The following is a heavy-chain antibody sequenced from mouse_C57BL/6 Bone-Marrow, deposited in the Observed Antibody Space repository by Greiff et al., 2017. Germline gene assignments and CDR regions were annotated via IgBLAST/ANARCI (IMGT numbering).Heavy chain of an antibody. CDR1: GYSFTGYY. CDR3: AKDERGCELAY. Sequence: VQLKQSGPELVKPGASVKISCKASGYSFTGYYMHWVKQSHGNILDWIGYIYPYNGVSSYNQKFKGKATLTVDKSSSTAYMELRSLTSGDSAVYYCAKDERGCELAYWGQGTLVTVSA. J-gene: IGHJ3*01. CDR2: IYPYNGVS. V-gene: IGHV1-31*01.